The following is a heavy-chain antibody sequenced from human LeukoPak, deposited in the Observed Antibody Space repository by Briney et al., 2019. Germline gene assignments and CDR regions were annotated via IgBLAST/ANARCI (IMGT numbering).Heavy chain of an antibody. J-gene: IGHJ4*02. CDR3: ARRGITMVRGVLDY. D-gene: IGHD3-10*01. V-gene: IGHV4-59*01. CDR2: IYYSGST. CDR1: GGSINSYY. Sequence: PSETLSLTCTLSGGSINSYYWSGLRQPPGKGLEWIGYIYYSGSTNYNPSLKSRVTISVDTSKNQFSLKLSSVTAADTAVYYCARRGITMVRGVLDYWGQGTLVTVSS.